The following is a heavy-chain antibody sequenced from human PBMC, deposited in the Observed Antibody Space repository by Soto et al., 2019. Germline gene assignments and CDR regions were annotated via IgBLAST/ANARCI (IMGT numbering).Heavy chain of an antibody. J-gene: IGHJ4*02. V-gene: IGHV4-4*09. Sequence: PSETLSLTCTVSGDSITTRYWSWIRQPPGKGLEWIGYIYTTGDNYNPSLMSRASMSLDTSKNLFSLRLRPVTAADTAVYYCAGGDHWRLVDYWGRGNLVTVSS. CDR1: GDSITTRY. CDR3: AGGDHWRLVDY. D-gene: IGHD3-16*01. CDR2: IYTTGD.